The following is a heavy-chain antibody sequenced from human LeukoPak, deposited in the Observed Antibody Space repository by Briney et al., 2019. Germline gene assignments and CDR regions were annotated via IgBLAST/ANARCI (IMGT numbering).Heavy chain of an antibody. CDR3: ARGGRYYDSRLEPGDAFDI. CDR2: IYYSGST. J-gene: IGHJ3*02. V-gene: IGHV4-39*01. D-gene: IGHD3-22*01. CDR1: GGSISSSSYY. Sequence: SETLSLTCTVSGGSISSSSYYWGWIRQPPGKGLEWIGSIYYSGSTYYNPSLKSRVTISVDTSKNQFSLKLSSVTAADTAVYYCARGGRYYDSRLEPGDAFDIWGQGTMVTVSS.